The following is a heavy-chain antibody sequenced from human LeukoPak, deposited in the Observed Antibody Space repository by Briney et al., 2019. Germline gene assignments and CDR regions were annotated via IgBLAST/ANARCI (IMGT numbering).Heavy chain of an antibody. Sequence: SETLSLTCTVSGGSISSSSYYWGWIRQPPGKGLEWIGSIYYSGSTYYNPSLKSRVTISVDTSKNQFSLKLSSVTAADTAVYYCARSPYNWSPLLADYWGQGTLVTVSS. CDR3: ARSPYNWSPLLADY. D-gene: IGHD1-20*01. CDR1: GGSISSSSYY. CDR2: IYYSGST. V-gene: IGHV4-39*07. J-gene: IGHJ4*02.